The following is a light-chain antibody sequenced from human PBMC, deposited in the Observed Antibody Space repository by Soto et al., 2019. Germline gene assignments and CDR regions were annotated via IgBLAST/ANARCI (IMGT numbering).Light chain of an antibody. V-gene: IGLV2-23*01. Sequence: QSVLTQPASLSGSPGQSITISCTGTSSDVGGSGLVSWYQFHPGKAPKLLIFEGFKRSSGISNRFSGSKSGSTASLTISGLQAEDEADYYCCSYAGRSTWDVVFGGGTKLPVL. CDR3: CSYAGRSTWDVV. CDR2: EGF. J-gene: IGLJ2*01. CDR1: SSDVGGSGL.